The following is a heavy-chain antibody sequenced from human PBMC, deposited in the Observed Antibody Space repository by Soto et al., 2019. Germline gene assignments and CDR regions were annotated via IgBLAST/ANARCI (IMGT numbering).Heavy chain of an antibody. CDR2: IYHSGST. CDR3: ARVPDR. V-gene: IGHV4-30-2*01. Sequence: SETLSLTCAVSGGSISSGGYSWSWIRQPPGKGLEWIGYIYHSGSTYYNQSLKSRDTISVDRSKNQFSLKLSSVTAADTAVYYCARVPDRWGQGTLVTVSS. CDR1: GGSISSGGYS. J-gene: IGHJ5*02. D-gene: IGHD2-2*01.